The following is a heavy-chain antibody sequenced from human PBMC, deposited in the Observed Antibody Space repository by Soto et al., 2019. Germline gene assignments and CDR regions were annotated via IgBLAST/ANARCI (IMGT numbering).Heavy chain of an antibody. CDR1: GGTFSSYA. D-gene: IGHD1-1*01. Sequence: QVQLVQSGAEVKKPGSSVKVSCKASGGTFSSYAISWVRQAPGQGLEWMGGIIPIFGTANYAQKFQGRVTITADESTSTAYRELSSLRSEDTGVYYCAIARVGRNWNDDGDYWGQGTLVTVS. J-gene: IGHJ4*02. CDR2: IIPIFGTA. CDR3: AIARVGRNWNDDGDY. V-gene: IGHV1-69*01.